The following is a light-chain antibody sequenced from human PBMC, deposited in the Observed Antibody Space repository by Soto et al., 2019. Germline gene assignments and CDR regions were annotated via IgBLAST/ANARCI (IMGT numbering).Light chain of an antibody. Sequence: QSVLTQPASVSGSPGQSITISCTGTISDIGAYNYVSWYQHHPGKAPKLMSFEVSNRPSGVSLRFSGSKSGNTASLTISGLQADDEADYYCCSYTATSTLGVVFGGGTKLTVL. V-gene: IGLV2-14*01. CDR1: ISDIGAYNY. J-gene: IGLJ2*01. CDR2: EVS. CDR3: CSYTATSTLGVV.